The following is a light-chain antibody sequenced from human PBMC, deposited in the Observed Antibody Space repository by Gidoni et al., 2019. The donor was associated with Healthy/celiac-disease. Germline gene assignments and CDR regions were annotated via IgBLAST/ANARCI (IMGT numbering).Light chain of an antibody. Sequence: QSALTQPPSASGSPGKSVTISCTGTSSDVGGYNYVSWYQQHPGKAPNLMIYEVSKRPSGVPDRFSGSKSGNTASLTVSGLQAEDEADYYCSSYAGSNNVVFGGGTKLTVL. CDR2: EVS. CDR3: SSYAGSNNVV. CDR1: SSDVGGYNY. J-gene: IGLJ2*01. V-gene: IGLV2-8*01.